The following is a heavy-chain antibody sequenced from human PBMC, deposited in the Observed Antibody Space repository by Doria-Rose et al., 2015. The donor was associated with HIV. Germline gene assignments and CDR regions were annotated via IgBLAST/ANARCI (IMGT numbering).Heavy chain of an antibody. J-gene: IGHJ4*02. D-gene: IGHD3-16*01. CDR1: GFTFSSYA. CDR3: VEHKDRSLGSYFDD. Sequence: EVQLLESGGDLVQPGGSLRLSCAASGFTFSSYAMSWVRQAPGKGLEWVSGISDGGGGTYYAESVKGRFTISRDNSNNTVYLQMNSLRAEDTAVYHCVEHKDRSLGSYFDDWGQGTLVTVSS. V-gene: IGHV3-23*01. CDR2: ISDGGGGT.